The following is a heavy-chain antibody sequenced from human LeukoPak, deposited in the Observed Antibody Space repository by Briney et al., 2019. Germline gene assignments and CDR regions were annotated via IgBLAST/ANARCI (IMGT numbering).Heavy chain of an antibody. CDR1: GVSITGSY. V-gene: IGHV4-59*01. J-gene: IGHJ4*02. Sequence: PSETLSLTCSVSGVSITGSYWSWVRQSPGKGLEWVGHIYYSGTTNYSPSLRSRVTISVDTTNKQFSLKLSSVTAADTAVYYCARSKVTYYYDAGGYYYFDYWGQGALVTVSS. CDR2: IYYSGTT. D-gene: IGHD3-22*01. CDR3: ARSKVTYYYDAGGYYYFDY.